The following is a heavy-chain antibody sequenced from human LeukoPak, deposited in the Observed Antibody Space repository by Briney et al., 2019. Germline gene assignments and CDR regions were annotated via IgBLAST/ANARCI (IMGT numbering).Heavy chain of an antibody. CDR2: INGDGSSS. CDR1: GFTFSTYW. Sequence: GGSLRLSCAASGFTFSTYWMHWVRQAPGKGLVWVSRINGDGSSSTYADSVKGRFTISRDNAKNSLYLQMNSLRAEDTAVYYCARDSPAGRTYFDYWGQGTLVTVSS. D-gene: IGHD1-1*01. CDR3: ARDSPAGRTYFDY. V-gene: IGHV3-74*01. J-gene: IGHJ4*02.